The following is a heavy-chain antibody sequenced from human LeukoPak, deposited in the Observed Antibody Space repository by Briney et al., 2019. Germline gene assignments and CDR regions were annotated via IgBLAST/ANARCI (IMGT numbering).Heavy chain of an antibody. CDR3: ARDPLGEWPTIAVDY. CDR1: GGSFSGYY. D-gene: IGHD3-16*01. V-gene: IGHV4-34*01. Sequence: NTSETLSLTCAVYGGSFSGYYWSWIRQPPGKGLEWIGEINHSGSTNYNPSLKSRVTISVDTSKNQFSLKLSSVTAADTAVYYCARDPLGEWPTIAVDYWGQGTLVTVSS. CDR2: INHSGST. J-gene: IGHJ4*02.